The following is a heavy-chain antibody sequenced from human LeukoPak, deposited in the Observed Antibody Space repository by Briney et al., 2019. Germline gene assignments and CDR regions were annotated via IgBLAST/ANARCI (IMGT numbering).Heavy chain of an antibody. J-gene: IGHJ4*02. CDR3: ARSYCGGDCYSGGGIVDY. D-gene: IGHD2-21*02. V-gene: IGHV4-61*05. CDR2: IYHSGRA. Sequence: SETLSLTCSVSGGSISSSSYYWSWIRQPPGKGLEWIGYIYHSGRANYNPSLMSRVTISVDTSKNQFSLKLSSVAAADTAVYYCARSYCGGDCYSGGGIVDYWGQGTLVTVSS. CDR1: GGSISSSSYY.